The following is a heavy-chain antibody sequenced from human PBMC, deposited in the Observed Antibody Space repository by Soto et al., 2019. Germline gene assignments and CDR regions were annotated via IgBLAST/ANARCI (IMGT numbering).Heavy chain of an antibody. CDR2: IYYSGST. D-gene: IGHD3-3*02. CDR3: ARAHFLVPVYFYY. Sequence: SETLSLTCTVSCGSISSYYWSWIRQPPGKGLEWIGYIYYSGSTNYNPSLKSRVTISVDTSKNQFSLKLSSVTAADTAVYYCARAHFLVPVYFYYWGQGTLVTVS. J-gene: IGHJ4*02. CDR1: CGSISSYY. V-gene: IGHV4-59*01.